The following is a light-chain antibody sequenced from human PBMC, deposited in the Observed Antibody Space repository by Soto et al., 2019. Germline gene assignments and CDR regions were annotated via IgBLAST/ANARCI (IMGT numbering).Light chain of an antibody. CDR3: QQYGSSHT. J-gene: IGKJ4*01. Sequence: EIVLTQSPATLSLSPGERATLSCRASQSVSSYLAWYQQKPGQAPRLLIYGASSRATGIPDRFSGSGSGTDFTLTISRLEPEDFAVYYCQQYGSSHTFGGGTKVDIK. CDR2: GAS. V-gene: IGKV3-20*01. CDR1: QSVSSY.